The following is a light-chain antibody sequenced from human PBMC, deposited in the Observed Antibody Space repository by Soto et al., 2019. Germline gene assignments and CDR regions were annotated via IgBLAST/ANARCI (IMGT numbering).Light chain of an antibody. J-gene: IGKJ3*01. CDR2: GAS. Sequence: EIVLTQSPGTLSLSPGEGATLSCRASQSVSSSYLAWYQQKPGQAPRVLIYGASSRATGIPDRFSGSGSGTGFTLTISRLEPEDFAVYYCQQYGTSPVTFGPGTKVDIK. CDR1: QSVSSSY. CDR3: QQYGTSPVT. V-gene: IGKV3-20*01.